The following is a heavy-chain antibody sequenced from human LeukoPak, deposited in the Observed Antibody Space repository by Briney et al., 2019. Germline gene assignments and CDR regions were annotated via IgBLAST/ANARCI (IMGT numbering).Heavy chain of an antibody. CDR3: ARARRWNAAVEGWWFDP. J-gene: IGHJ5*02. V-gene: IGHV4-38-2*01. Sequence: SETLSLTCAVSGYSISSGYYWGWIRQPPGKGLEWIGSIYHSGSTYYNPSLKSRVTISVDTSKNQSSLKLSSVTAADTAVYYCARARRWNAAVEGWWFDPWGQGTLVTVSS. CDR1: GYSISSGYY. D-gene: IGHD1-1*01. CDR2: IYHSGST.